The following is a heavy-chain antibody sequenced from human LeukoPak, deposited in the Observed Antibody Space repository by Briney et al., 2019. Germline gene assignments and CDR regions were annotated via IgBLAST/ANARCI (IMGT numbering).Heavy chain of an antibody. J-gene: IGHJ4*02. Sequence: GGSLRLSCAASGFTFSTYAMSWVRQAPGKGLEWVSAISGRGISTYYADSVKDRFTISRDNSKNTLYLQMNSLRAEDTAEYYCAKSFDFSNVYSPILTPFDSWGQGTLVSVSS. CDR1: GFTFSTYA. CDR2: ISGRGIST. CDR3: AKSFDFSNVYSPILTPFDS. D-gene: IGHD3-3*01. V-gene: IGHV3-23*01.